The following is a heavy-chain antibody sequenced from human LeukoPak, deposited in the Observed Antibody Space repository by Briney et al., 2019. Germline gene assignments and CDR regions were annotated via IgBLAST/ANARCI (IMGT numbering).Heavy chain of an antibody. Sequence: GGSLRLSCAASGFSFTTYAMSWVRQAPGKGLDWVSAISGSASSTYYADSVKGRFTVSRDNSKSTVYLQMNSLRTEDTALYYCAKGKNTGSYLSHVDYWGQGTLVTVSS. V-gene: IGHV3-23*01. CDR1: GFSFTTYA. J-gene: IGHJ4*02. CDR3: AKGKNTGSYLSHVDY. CDR2: ISGSASST. D-gene: IGHD3-10*01.